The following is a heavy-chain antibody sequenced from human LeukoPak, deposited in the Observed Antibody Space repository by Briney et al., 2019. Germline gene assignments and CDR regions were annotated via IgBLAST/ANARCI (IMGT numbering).Heavy chain of an antibody. CDR2: ISYDGSNK. D-gene: IGHD6-13*01. CDR3: AKAQVNSRWWADY. V-gene: IGHV3-30*18. Sequence: GGSLRLSCAASGFTFSSYGMHWVRQAPGKGLEWVAVISYDGSNKYYADSVKGRFTISRDNSKNTLYLQMNSLRAEDTAVYYCAKAQVNSRWWADYWGQGTLVTVSS. CDR1: GFTFSSYG. J-gene: IGHJ4*02.